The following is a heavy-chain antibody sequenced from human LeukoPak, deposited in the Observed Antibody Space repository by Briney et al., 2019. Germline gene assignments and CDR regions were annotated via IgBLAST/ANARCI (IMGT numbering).Heavy chain of an antibody. Sequence: AASVKLSCKASGYTFTSYGISWVRQAPGQGLERVGCISAYNGNTNYAQKLQGRVTMTTDTSTSTAYMEPRSLRSDDTAVYYCARGVERGESARGAFDIWGQGTMVTVSS. J-gene: IGHJ3*02. CDR3: ARGVERGESARGAFDI. CDR2: ISAYNGNT. D-gene: IGHD3-16*01. CDR1: GYTFTSYG. V-gene: IGHV1-18*01.